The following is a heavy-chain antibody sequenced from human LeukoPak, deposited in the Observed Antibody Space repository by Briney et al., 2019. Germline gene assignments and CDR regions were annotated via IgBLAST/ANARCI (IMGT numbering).Heavy chain of an antibody. CDR2: INHSGST. J-gene: IGHJ4*02. V-gene: IGHV4-34*01. CDR1: GVSFSGYY. Sequence: SETLSLTCAVYGVSFSGYYWSWIRQPPGKGLEWIGEINHSGSTNYNPSLKSRVTISVDTSKNQFSLKLSSVTAADTAVYYCARRYVRGVISYWGQGTLVTVSS. D-gene: IGHD3-10*01. CDR3: ARRYVRGVISY.